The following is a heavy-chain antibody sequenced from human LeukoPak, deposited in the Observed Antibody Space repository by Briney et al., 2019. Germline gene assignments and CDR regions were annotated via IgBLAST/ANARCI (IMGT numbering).Heavy chain of an antibody. CDR1: GGSISSGSYY. Sequence: SQTLSLTCTVSGGSISSGSYYWSWIRQPAGKGLEWIGRIYTSGSTNYNPSLKSRVTISVDTSKNQFSLKLSSVTAADTAVYYCARGVAAPDYWSQGTLVTVSS. D-gene: IGHD6-6*01. CDR3: ARGVAAPDY. J-gene: IGHJ4*02. V-gene: IGHV4-61*02. CDR2: IYTSGST.